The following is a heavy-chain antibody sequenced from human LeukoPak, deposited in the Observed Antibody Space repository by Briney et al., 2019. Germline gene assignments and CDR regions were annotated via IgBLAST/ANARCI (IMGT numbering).Heavy chain of an antibody. Sequence: VSVKVSCKASGYTFTSYGISWVRQAPGQGLEWMGWISAYNGHTNYAQKLQGRVTMTTDTSTSTAYMELRSLRSDDTAVYYCARDAKGLLLRYGSGSYDYWGQGTLVTVSS. J-gene: IGHJ4*02. V-gene: IGHV1-18*01. CDR2: ISAYNGHT. CDR3: ARDAKGLLLRYGSGSYDY. D-gene: IGHD3-10*01. CDR1: GYTFTSYG.